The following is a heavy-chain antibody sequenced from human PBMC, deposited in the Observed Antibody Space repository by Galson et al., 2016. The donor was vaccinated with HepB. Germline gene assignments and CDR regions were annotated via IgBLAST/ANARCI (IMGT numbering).Heavy chain of an antibody. CDR2: INSDGTIS. CDR1: GCAFSSHW. J-gene: IGHJ5*02. V-gene: IGHV3-74*01. Sequence: SLRLPCAASGCAFSSHWMHWVRQDLGKGLVWVSRINSDGTISNYADSVKGRFTISRDNAKNTLYLQMNSLRAEDTAVYFCVRDHSVVPTTAYNWFDPWGRGTLVTVSS. CDR3: VRDHSVVPTTAYNWFDP. D-gene: IGHD4-23*01.